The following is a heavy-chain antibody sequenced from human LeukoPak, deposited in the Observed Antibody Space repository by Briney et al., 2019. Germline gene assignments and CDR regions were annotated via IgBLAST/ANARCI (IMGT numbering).Heavy chain of an antibody. D-gene: IGHD6-13*01. Sequence: GGSLRLSCAASGFTFSSYWMTWVRQAPGKGLEWVANLNQYGNDKYYADSVRGRFTISRDNARDSLYLQMNSLRAEDTAVYYCARDQVGWQLVLSYFDYWGQGTLVTVSS. CDR3: ARDQVGWQLVLSYFDY. CDR2: LNQYGNDK. V-gene: IGHV3-7*01. J-gene: IGHJ4*02. CDR1: GFTFSSYW.